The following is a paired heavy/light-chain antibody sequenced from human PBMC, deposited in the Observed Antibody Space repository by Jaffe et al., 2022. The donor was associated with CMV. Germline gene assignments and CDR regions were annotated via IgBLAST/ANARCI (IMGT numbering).Light chain of an antibody. CDR3: QQYYAIPAT. CDR2: WAS. Sequence: DIVMTQSPDSLAVSLGERATINCKSSQSVLYNSNKKNYLAWYRQKPGQPPELLLYWASTRESGVPDRFSGSGSGTDFTLTISSLQAEDVALYYCQQYYAIPATFGQGTKVEIK. CDR1: QSVLYNSNKKNY. V-gene: IGKV4-1*01. J-gene: IGKJ1*01.
Heavy chain of an antibody. Sequence: EVQLVESGGGLVQPGGSLRLSCGVSGFIFSSYWMSWVRQVPGKGLEWVANINTDGSETNYIDSVKGRFTIYRDNAQSSVFLYMTSLRDEDTARYFCARLYSYDNSGYRHIDFWGQGALVTVSS. CDR1: GFIFSSYW. J-gene: IGHJ4*02. D-gene: IGHD3-22*01. CDR2: INTDGSET. V-gene: IGHV3-7*01. CDR3: ARLYSYDNSGYRHIDF.